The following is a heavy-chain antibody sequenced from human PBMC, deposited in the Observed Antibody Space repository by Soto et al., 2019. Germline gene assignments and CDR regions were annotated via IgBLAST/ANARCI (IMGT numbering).Heavy chain of an antibody. CDR3: ARRGPTVTRYYYYGMDV. Sequence: LSLTCTVSGGSISSSSYYWGWIRQPPVKGLEWIGSIYYSGSTYYNPSLKSRVTISVDTSKNQFSLKLSSVTAADTAVYYCARRGPTVTRYYYYGMDVWGQGTTVTVSS. CDR1: GGSISSSSYY. CDR2: IYYSGST. D-gene: IGHD4-17*01. V-gene: IGHV4-39*01. J-gene: IGHJ6*02.